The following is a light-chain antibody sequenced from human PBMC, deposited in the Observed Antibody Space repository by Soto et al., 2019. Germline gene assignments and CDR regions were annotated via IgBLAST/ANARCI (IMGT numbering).Light chain of an antibody. V-gene: IGKV3-15*01. CDR1: QSVTSY. J-gene: IGKJ4*01. CDR3: QQYKNWPLT. Sequence: VLTQSPAPPSLSPGASSALSGSASQSVTSYVAGYKQKPGQDPRLLLYGASHRDTGTPARCSGRGAGTECTRTISSLQSEEVAVYSGQQYKNWPLTFGGGTKVDIK. CDR2: GAS.